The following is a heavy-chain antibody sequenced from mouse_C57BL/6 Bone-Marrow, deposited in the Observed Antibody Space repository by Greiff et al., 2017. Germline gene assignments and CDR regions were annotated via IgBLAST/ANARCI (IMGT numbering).Heavy chain of an antibody. J-gene: IGHJ3*01. D-gene: IGHD2-2*01. CDR1: GYTFTDYN. CDR2: INPNNGGT. CDR3: ARRGDIYGYDAGFAY. Sequence: EVKLMESGPELVKPGASVKIPCKASGYTFTDYNMDWVKQSHGKSLEWIGDINPNNGGTIYNQKFKGKATLTVDKSSSTAYMELRSLTSEDTAVYYCARRGDIYGYDAGFAYWGQGTLVTVSA. V-gene: IGHV1-18*01.